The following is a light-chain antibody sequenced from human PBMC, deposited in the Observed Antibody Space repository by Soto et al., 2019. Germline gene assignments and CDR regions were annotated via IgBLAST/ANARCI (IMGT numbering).Light chain of an antibody. J-gene: IGLJ3*02. Sequence: QSVLTQPPSVSAAPRQRVTISCSGSSSNIGDNYVNWYQQVPGKAPKLLIYHDDLLSAGVSDRFSGSKSGTSASLAISDLPSEDEADYYCAAWDDSLDGHVFGGGTKLTVL. CDR2: HDD. CDR1: SSNIGDNY. V-gene: IGLV1-36*01. CDR3: AAWDDSLDGHV.